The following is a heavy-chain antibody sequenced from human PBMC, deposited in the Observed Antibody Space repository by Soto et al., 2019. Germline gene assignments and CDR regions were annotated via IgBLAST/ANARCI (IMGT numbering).Heavy chain of an antibody. CDR3: AKIWFGELPEYAFDY. J-gene: IGHJ4*02. D-gene: IGHD3-10*01. Sequence: QVQLVESGGGVVQPGRSLRLSCAASGFTFSSYGMHWVRQAPGKGLEWGAVIPYDGSNKYYADSVKGRFNISRYNSKNALYLQMNSLRAEDTAVYYCAKIWFGELPEYAFDYWGQGTLVTVSS. CDR2: IPYDGSNK. V-gene: IGHV3-30*18. CDR1: GFTFSSYG.